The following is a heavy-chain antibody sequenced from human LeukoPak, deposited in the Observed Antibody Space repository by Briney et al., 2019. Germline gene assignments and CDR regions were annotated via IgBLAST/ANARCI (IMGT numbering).Heavy chain of an antibody. CDR2: ISSSSSTI. Sequence: GGSLRLSCAASGFTFSSYSMNWVRQAPGKGLEWVSYISSSSSTIYYADSVKGRFTISRDNAKNSLYLQMNSLRAEDTAVYYCANGFGSGYYRNSRFDYWGQGTLVTVSS. V-gene: IGHV3-48*01. J-gene: IGHJ4*02. CDR3: ANGFGSGYYRNSRFDY. CDR1: GFTFSSYS. D-gene: IGHD3-22*01.